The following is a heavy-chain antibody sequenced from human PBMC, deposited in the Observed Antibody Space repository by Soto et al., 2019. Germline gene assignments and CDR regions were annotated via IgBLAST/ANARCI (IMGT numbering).Heavy chain of an antibody. J-gene: IGHJ4*02. V-gene: IGHV3-30*18. CDR1: GFTFSSSG. CDR2: ISHDGSNK. D-gene: IGHD3-9*01. CDR3: ANDLSGR. Sequence: QVQLVESGGGVVQPGRSLRLYCAASGFTFSSSGMHWVRQAPGKGLEWVAVISHDGSNKYYADSVKDRFTISRDNSKNTLDLQINSLRSEISAVYYWANDLSGRWGQGTLGTGSS.